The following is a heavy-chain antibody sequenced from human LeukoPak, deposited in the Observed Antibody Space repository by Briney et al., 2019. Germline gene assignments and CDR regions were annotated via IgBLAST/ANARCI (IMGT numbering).Heavy chain of an antibody. CDR2: IIPIFGTA. CDR1: GGTFRSYA. CDR3: ARGGSPPTGFDP. V-gene: IGHV1-69*05. D-gene: IGHD2-15*01. Sequence: SVKVSCKASGGTFRSYAISWVRQAPGQGLEWMGGIIPIFGTANYAQKFQGRVTITTDESTSTAYMELSSLRSEDTAVYYCARGGSPPTGFDPWGQGTLVTVSS. J-gene: IGHJ5*02.